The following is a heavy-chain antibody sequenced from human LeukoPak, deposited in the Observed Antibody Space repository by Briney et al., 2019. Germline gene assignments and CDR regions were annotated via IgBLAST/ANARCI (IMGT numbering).Heavy chain of an antibody. CDR1: GGSISSYY. CDR3: ARQAIKLLYYFDY. CDR2: IYTSGST. J-gene: IGHJ4*02. Sequence: SETLSLTCTVSGGSISSYYWSWIRQAAGKGLEWIGRIYTSGSTNYNPSLKSRVTMSVDTSKNQFSLKLSSVTAADTAVYYCARQAIKLLYYFDYWGQGTLVTVSS. V-gene: IGHV4-4*07. D-gene: IGHD2-21*02.